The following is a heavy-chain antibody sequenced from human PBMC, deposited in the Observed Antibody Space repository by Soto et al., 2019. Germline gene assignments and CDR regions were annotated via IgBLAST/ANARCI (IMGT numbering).Heavy chain of an antibody. CDR2: IYYSGST. CDR3: ARGVPAAPTDWFDP. Sequence: LSLTCTVSGGSVSSGSYYWSWIRQPPGKGLEWIGYIYYSGSTNYNPSLKSRVTISVDTSKNQFSLKLSSVTAADTAVYYCARGVPAAPTDWFDPWGQGTLVTVSS. CDR1: GGSVSSGSYY. J-gene: IGHJ5*02. V-gene: IGHV4-61*01. D-gene: IGHD2-2*01.